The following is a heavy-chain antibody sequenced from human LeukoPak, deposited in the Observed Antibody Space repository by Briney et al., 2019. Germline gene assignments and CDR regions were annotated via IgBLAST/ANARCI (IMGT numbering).Heavy chain of an antibody. CDR3: AKSLSRYCSSTSCFGGFDY. D-gene: IGHD2-2*01. Sequence: CLRLSCAASGFTLDNYAMRWVRHAPREGLGWVSGISWNRGSIGYADSVKGRFTISRDNAKNSLYLQMNSLRAEDMALYYCAKSLSRYCSSTSCFGGFDYWGQGTLVTVSS. CDR1: GFTLDNYA. J-gene: IGHJ4*02. CDR2: ISWNRGSI. V-gene: IGHV3-9*03.